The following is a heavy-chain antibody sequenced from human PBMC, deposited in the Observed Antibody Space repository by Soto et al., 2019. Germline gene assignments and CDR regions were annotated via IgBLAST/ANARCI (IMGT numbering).Heavy chain of an antibody. Sequence: SVKVSCKASGGTLSSYAISWVRQAPGQGLEWMGGIIPIFGTANYAQKFQGRVTITADKSTSTAYMELSSLRSEDTAVYYCASWFLSDIGHYYYYGMDVWGQGTTVTVS. D-gene: IGHD3-10*01. CDR2: IIPIFGTA. CDR1: GGTLSSYA. CDR3: ASWFLSDIGHYYYYGMDV. V-gene: IGHV1-69*06. J-gene: IGHJ6*02.